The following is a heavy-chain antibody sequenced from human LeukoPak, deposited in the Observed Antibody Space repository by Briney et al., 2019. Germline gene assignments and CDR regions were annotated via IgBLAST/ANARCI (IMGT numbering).Heavy chain of an antibody. J-gene: IGHJ4*02. CDR1: GGSFSGYY. V-gene: IGHV4-34*01. CDR3: ARAAYCSGGSCSGTESDY. Sequence: SETLSLTCAVYGGSFSGYYWSWIRQPPGKGLEWIGEINHSGSTNYNPSLKSRVTISVDTSKNQFSLKLSSVTAADTAVYYCARAAYCSGGSCSGTESDYWGQGTLVTVSS. D-gene: IGHD2-15*01. CDR2: INHSGST.